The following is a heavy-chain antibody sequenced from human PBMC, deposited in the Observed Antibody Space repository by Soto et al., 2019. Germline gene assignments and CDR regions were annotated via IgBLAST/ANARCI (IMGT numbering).Heavy chain of an antibody. CDR1: GGTFRNHV. D-gene: IGHD3-10*01. V-gene: IGHV1-69*13. J-gene: IGHJ4*02. CDR2: IIPIIGTP. CDR3: ARDLEFRDGNISHLDY. Sequence: AASVKVSCKASGGTFRNHVFNWVRQAPGQGLEWMGGIIPIIGTPNYAQKFQGRVTITADASTNTVYLDVSSLRSQDTAVYYCARDLEFRDGNISHLDYCGQRTLVTVSS.